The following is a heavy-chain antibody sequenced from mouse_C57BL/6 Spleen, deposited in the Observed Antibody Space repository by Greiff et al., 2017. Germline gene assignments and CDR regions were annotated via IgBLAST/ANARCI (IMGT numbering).Heavy chain of an antibody. V-gene: IGHV1-53*01. CDR1: GYTFTSYW. CDR2: INPSNGGT. Sequence: QVQLQQPGTELVTPGASVKLSCKASGYTFTSYWMHWVKQRPGQGLEWIGNINPSNGGTNYNEKFKSKATLTVDKSSSTAYMQLSSLTSEDSAVYYCASRFTTVVARWYFDVWGTGTTVTVSS. CDR3: ASRFTTVVARWYFDV. D-gene: IGHD1-1*01. J-gene: IGHJ1*03.